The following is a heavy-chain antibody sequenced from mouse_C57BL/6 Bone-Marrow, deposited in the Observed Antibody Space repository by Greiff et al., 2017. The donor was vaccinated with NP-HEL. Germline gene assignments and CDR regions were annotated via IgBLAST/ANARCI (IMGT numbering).Heavy chain of an antibody. CDR1: GYSITSDY. V-gene: IGHV3-8*01. CDR2: ISYSGST. Sequence: EVKLMESGPGLAKPSQTLSLTCSVTGYSITSDYWNWIRKFPGNKLEYMGYISYSGSTYYNPSHKSRISITRDTSKNQLYLQLNSETTEDTATYYCARYKSNRYFDVWGTGTTVTVSS. D-gene: IGHD2-5*01. CDR3: ARYKSNRYFDV. J-gene: IGHJ1*03.